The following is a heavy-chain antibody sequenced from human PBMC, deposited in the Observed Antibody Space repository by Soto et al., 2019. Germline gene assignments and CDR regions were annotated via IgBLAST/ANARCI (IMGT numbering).Heavy chain of an antibody. CDR1: GFTFSSYA. CDR3: AKDQDYDYVWGSPGDWFDP. V-gene: IGHV3-23*01. D-gene: IGHD3-16*01. Sequence: GGSLRLSCAASGFTFSSYAMSWVRQAPGKGLEWVSAISGSGGSTYYADSVKGRFTIPRDNSKNTLYLQMNSLRAEDTAVYYCAKDQDYDYVWGSPGDWFDPWGQGTLVTVSS. J-gene: IGHJ5*02. CDR2: ISGSGGST.